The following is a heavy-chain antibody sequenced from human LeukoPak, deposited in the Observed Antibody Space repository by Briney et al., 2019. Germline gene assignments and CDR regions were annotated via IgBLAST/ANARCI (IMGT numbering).Heavy chain of an antibody. D-gene: IGHD4-17*01. CDR1: GFTFSDYY. Sequence: GGSLRLSCAASGFTFSDYYMSWIRQAPGKGPEWVSYISGSANDIHYADSVRGRFTISRDNAENSLYLQMNSLRAEDTAVYYCATTAGDYGYFDYWGQGTLVTVSS. V-gene: IGHV3-11*04. CDR2: ISGSANDI. CDR3: ATTAGDYGYFDY. J-gene: IGHJ4*02.